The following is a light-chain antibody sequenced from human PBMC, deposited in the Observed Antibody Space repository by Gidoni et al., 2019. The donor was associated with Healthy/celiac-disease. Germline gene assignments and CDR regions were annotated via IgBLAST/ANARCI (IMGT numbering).Light chain of an antibody. CDR3: QQRDDWPPAWT. CDR2: DSS. CDR1: QSVSSY. V-gene: IGKV3-11*01. J-gene: IGKJ1*01. Sequence: EIVLTQSPATLSLSPGERATLSCRASQSVSSYLAWYQQKPGQAPRLLIYDSSNRVTGIPARFSGSGSGTDFSLTISSLEPEDFAVYYCQQRDDWPPAWTFGQGTKVEIK.